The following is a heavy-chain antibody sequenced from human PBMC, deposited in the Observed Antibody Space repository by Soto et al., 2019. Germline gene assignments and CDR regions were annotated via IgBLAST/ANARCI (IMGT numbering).Heavy chain of an antibody. CDR3: ARDLYGSGTYSLY. Sequence: QVQLVQSGAEVKKPGASVKVSCKASGYSFTSHGITWVRQAPGQGLEWMGWISGYNGNTKYAENFQGRVTMTTDTTTSTVYMEMRSLRSDDTDVYYCARDLYGSGTYSLYCGQGTLVTVSS. V-gene: IGHV1-18*04. CDR1: GYSFTSHG. CDR2: ISGYNGNT. J-gene: IGHJ4*02. D-gene: IGHD3-10*01.